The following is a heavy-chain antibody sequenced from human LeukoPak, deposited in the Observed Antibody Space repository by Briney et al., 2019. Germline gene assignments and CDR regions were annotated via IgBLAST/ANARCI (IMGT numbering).Heavy chain of an antibody. CDR2: SIPIFGTA. CDR3: ARAGRYCSGGSCYSIRTWFDP. CDR1: GGTFSSYA. D-gene: IGHD2-15*01. V-gene: IGHV1-69*06. Sequence: SVKVSCKASGGTFSSYAISWVRQAPGQGLEWMGRSIPIFGTANYAQKFQGRVTITADKSTSTAYMELSSLRSGDTAVYYCARAGRYCSGGSCYSIRTWFDPWGQGTLVTVSS. J-gene: IGHJ5*02.